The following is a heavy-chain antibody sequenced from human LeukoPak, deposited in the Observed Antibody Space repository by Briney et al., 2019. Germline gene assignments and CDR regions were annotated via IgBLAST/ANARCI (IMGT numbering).Heavy chain of an antibody. Sequence: SETLSLTCAVSGGPISSGGYLWSWIQQPPGKGLEWIGYIYHSGSTYYSPSLKSRVTISVDRSKNQFSLKLSSVTAADTAVYYCARGTERASWFDPWGQGTLVTVSS. CDR3: ARGTERASWFDP. CDR1: GGPISSGGYL. V-gene: IGHV4-30-2*01. D-gene: IGHD1-1*01. CDR2: IYHSGST. J-gene: IGHJ5*02.